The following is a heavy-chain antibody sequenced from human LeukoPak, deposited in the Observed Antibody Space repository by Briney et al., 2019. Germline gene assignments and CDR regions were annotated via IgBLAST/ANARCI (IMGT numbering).Heavy chain of an antibody. Sequence: PGRSLRLSCAASGFTFSHYGMHWVRQTPGKGLEWVAVIWSDGSNRIYADSVKGRFTISRDNAKNSLYLQMNSLRAEDTAVYYCARSFVVVVADGSVPWGQGTMVTVSS. CDR2: IWSDGSNR. CDR1: GFTFSHYG. V-gene: IGHV3-33*01. D-gene: IGHD2-15*01. J-gene: IGHJ3*01. CDR3: ARSFVVVVADGSVP.